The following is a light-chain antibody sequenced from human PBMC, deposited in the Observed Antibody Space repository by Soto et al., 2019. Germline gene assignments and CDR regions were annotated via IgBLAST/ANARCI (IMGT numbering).Light chain of an antibody. J-gene: IGKJ1*01. CDR1: QGIGTY. CDR3: QQYNTYSRT. CDR2: AAS. Sequence: DIQMTQSPSSLPASVGDRISITCRASQGIGTYLSWYQEKPGKAPKLLIYAASSLQSGVPSRLSGSGSGAEFTLTISSLQPDDFATYYCQQYNTYSRTFGQGTKVDIK. V-gene: IGKV1-17*01.